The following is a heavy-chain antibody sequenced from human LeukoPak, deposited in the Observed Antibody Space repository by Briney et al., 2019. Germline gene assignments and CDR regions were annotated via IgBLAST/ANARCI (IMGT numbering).Heavy chain of an antibody. CDR1: GGSFSTYH. CDR3: ARGRIAAASYFDY. D-gene: IGHD6-13*01. J-gene: IGHJ4*02. CDR2: IYHSGST. Sequence: SSETLSLTCTVSGGSFSTYHWGWIRQPPGEGLEWIGYIYHSGSTYYNPSLKSRVTISVDRSKNQFSLKLSSVTAADTAVYYCARGRIAAASYFDYWGQGTLVTVSS. V-gene: IGHV4-59*12.